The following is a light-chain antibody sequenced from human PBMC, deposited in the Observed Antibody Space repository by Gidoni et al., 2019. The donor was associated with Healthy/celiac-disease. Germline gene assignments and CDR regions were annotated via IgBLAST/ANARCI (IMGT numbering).Light chain of an antibody. V-gene: IGKV1-39*01. CDR2: AAS. Sequence: DIQMTQSPSSLSASVGDRVCITCRASQSISSYLNWYQQKPGKAPKLLIYAASSLQSRVPSRFSGSGSGTDFTLTISSLQPEDFATYYCQQSYSTPFTFGPXTKVDIK. CDR1: QSISSY. J-gene: IGKJ3*01. CDR3: QQSYSTPFT.